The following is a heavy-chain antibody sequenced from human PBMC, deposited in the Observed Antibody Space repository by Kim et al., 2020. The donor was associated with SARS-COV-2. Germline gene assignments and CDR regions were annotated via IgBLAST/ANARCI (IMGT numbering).Heavy chain of an antibody. CDR3: ARKSGTTYYFDY. J-gene: IGHJ4*02. Sequence: YSHPSHKSRVTMSLDTSKNQFSLRLSSVTAPDTAVYYCARKSGTTYYFDYWGQGTLVTVSS. V-gene: IGHV4-31*02.